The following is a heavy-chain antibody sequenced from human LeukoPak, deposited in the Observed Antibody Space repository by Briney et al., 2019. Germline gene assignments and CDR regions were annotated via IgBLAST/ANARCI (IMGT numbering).Heavy chain of an antibody. V-gene: IGHV4-39*07. CDR1: GGSISSSSYY. CDR2: VYYSGTT. D-gene: IGHD6-6*01. Sequence: SETLSLTCTVSGGSISSSSYYLAWIRQPPGKGLEWIGNVYYSGTTYYNPSLKSRVTISIDTSKNQFSLKLSSVTAADTALYFCARRIMGSSSMDSWGQGTLVTVSS. J-gene: IGHJ4*02. CDR3: ARRIMGSSSMDS.